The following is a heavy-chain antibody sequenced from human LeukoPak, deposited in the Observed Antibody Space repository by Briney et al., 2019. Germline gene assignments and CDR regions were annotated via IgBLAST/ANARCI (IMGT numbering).Heavy chain of an antibody. Sequence: PSETLSLTCTVSGGSISSYHWSWIRQPPGKGLEWIGYIYYSGSTNYNPSLKSRVTISVDTSKNQFSLKLSSVTAADTAVYYCARGRGYNPHAFDIWGQGTMVTVSS. V-gene: IGHV4-59*01. D-gene: IGHD5-18*01. CDR3: ARGRGYNPHAFDI. CDR2: IYYSGST. CDR1: GGSISSYH. J-gene: IGHJ3*02.